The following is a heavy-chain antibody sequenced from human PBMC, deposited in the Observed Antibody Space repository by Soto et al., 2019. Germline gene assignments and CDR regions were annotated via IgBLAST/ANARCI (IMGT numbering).Heavy chain of an antibody. V-gene: IGHV1-8*01. CDR1: GYTFTSYD. CDR2: MNPNSGNT. J-gene: IGHJ6*02. Sequence: GASVKVSCKASGYTFTSYDINWVRQATGQGLEWVGWMNPNSGNTGYAQKFQGRVTMTRNTSISTAYMELSSLRSEDTAVYYCAAERPYYDSSGYYTPRLLRYYGMDVWGQGTTVTVSS. D-gene: IGHD3-22*01. CDR3: AAERPYYDSSGYYTPRLLRYYGMDV.